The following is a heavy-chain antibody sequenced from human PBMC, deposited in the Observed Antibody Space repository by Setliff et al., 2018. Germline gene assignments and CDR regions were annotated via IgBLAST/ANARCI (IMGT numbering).Heavy chain of an antibody. J-gene: IGHJ4*02. V-gene: IGHV4-59*01. CDR1: GGSISSYY. CDR2: IYYSGST. Sequence: KASETLSLTCTVSGGSISSYYWSWIRQPPGKGLEWIGYIYYSGSTNYNPSLKSRVTISADTSNNQFSLNLRSVTAADTAVYFCARQPSSGAYYNPRPYYFDSWGQGTLVTVSS. CDR3: ARQPSSGAYYNPRPYYFDS. D-gene: IGHD3-10*01.